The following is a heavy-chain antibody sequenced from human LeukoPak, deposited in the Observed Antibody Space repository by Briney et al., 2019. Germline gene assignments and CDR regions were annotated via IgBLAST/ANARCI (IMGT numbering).Heavy chain of an antibody. D-gene: IGHD3-3*01. CDR3: ANYYDFWSGYFP. CDR1: GGSISDSGYY. CDR2: VYYSGST. Sequence: SETLSLTCTVFGGSISDSGYYWGWIRQPPGKGLEWIASVYYSGSTFYNPSLKSRVTISVDTSKNQFSLKLNSVTAADTAVYYCANYYDFWSGYFPWGQGTLVTVSS. J-gene: IGHJ5*02. V-gene: IGHV4-39*01.